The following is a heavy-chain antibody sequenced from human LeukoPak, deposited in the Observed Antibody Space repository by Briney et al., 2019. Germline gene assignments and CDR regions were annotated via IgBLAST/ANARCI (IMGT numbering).Heavy chain of an antibody. D-gene: IGHD2-15*01. CDR1: GYTFTSYY. CDR3: ARDLYPVVAATRRHYYYGMDV. J-gene: IGHJ6*02. Sequence: ASVKVSYKASGYTFTSYYMHWVRQAPGQGLEWMGIINPSGGSTSYAQKFQGRVTMTRDTSTSTVYMELSSLRSEDTAVYYCARDLYPVVAATRRHYYYGMDVWGQGTTVTVSS. V-gene: IGHV1-46*01. CDR2: INPSGGST.